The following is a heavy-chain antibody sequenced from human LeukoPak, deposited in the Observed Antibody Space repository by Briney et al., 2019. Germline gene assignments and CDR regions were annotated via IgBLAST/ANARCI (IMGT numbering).Heavy chain of an antibody. CDR3: ATNLPGYSYGDWVA. CDR1: GGSMSNYY. D-gene: IGHD5-18*01. Sequence: PSETLSLTCTVSGGSMSNYYWNWIRQPPGKGLEWIGYIFYTGSGKYNPSLKSRVTISVDTSKRQISLKLTSVTAADTAVYYCATNLPGYSYGDWVAWGQGTLVTVSS. V-gene: IGHV4-59*01. CDR2: IFYTGSG. J-gene: IGHJ5*02.